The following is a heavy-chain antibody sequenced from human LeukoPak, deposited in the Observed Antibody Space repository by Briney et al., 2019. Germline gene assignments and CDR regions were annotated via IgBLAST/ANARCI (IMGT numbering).Heavy chain of an antibody. D-gene: IGHD1-26*01. J-gene: IGHJ4*02. CDR3: ARGAAGYVGASSFDY. CDR2: ISSSSTYT. CDR1: GFTFSDYY. V-gene: IGHV3-11*06. Sequence: PGGSLRLSCAASGFTFSDYYTSWIRQAPGKGLEWVSYISSSSTYTNYADSVKGRFTISRDNAKNSLYLQMNSLRAEDTAVYYCARGAAGYVGASSFDYWGQGTLVTVSS.